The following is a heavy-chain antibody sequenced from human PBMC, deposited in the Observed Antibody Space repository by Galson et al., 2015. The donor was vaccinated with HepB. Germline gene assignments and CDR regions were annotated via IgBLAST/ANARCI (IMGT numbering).Heavy chain of an antibody. CDR1: GDSISSYY. D-gene: IGHD3-10*01. V-gene: IGHV4-59*08. Sequence: ETLSLTCTVSGDSISSYYWSWIRQPPGKGLEWIGYIYYSGSTNYNPSLKSRVTISVDTSKNQFSLKLSSVTAADTAVYYCARQLLWFGELSWFDPWGQRTLVTVSS. CDR2: IYYSGST. CDR3: ARQLLWFGELSWFDP. J-gene: IGHJ5*02.